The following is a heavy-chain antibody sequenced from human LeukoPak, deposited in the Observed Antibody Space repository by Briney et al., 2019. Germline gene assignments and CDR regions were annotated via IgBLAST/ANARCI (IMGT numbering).Heavy chain of an antibody. J-gene: IGHJ4*02. V-gene: IGHV3-11*01. D-gene: IGHD3-10*01. Sequence: GGSLRLSCAASGFTFSDYYMSWIRQAPGKGLEWISYISSSGNTIYYADSVKGRFTISRDNSKNTLYLQMNSLRAEDTAVYYCAKVLWFGELILPFDYGGQGTLVTVS. CDR3: AKVLWFGELILPFDY. CDR2: ISSSGNTI. CDR1: GFTFSDYY.